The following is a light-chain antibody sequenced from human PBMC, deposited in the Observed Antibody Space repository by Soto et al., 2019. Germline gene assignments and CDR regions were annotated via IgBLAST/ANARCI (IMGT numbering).Light chain of an antibody. J-gene: IGLJ1*01. V-gene: IGLV2-14*03. CDR1: SSDVGGYTS. CDR2: DVS. CDR3: NSYTTSSTRV. Sequence: QSALTQPASVSGSPGQSITISCTGTSSDVGGYTSVSWYQQQPGKAPKLMIYDVSNRPSGVSDRFSGSKSGNTASLTISGLQAEDEADYYCNSYTTSSTRVFGTGTKLTVL.